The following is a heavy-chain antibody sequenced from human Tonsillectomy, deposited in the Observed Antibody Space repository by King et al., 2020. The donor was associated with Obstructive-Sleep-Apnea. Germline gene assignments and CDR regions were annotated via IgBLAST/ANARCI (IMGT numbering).Heavy chain of an antibody. J-gene: IGHJ4*02. V-gene: IGHV3-33*06. CDR3: AKEFYGSARYFDY. CDR2: IWHDGSNK. D-gene: IGHD3-10*01. Sequence: VQLVESGGGVVQPGRSLRLSCAASGFSSSSFGMHWVRQAPGKGLEWVAVIWHDGSNKYYADAVKGRFTISRDNSKNTLYLQMNSLRAEDTAVYYCAKEFYGSARYFDYWGQGTLVTVSS. CDR1: GFSSSSFG.